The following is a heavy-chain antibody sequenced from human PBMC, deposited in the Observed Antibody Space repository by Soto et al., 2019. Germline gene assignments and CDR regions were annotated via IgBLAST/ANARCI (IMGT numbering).Heavy chain of an antibody. D-gene: IGHD3-10*01. Sequence: QVQLQESGPGLVKPSQTLSLSCTVSGDSISSGDYYWSWIRQPPGKGLEWIGYIDYSGRTYYNPSLKSRVTISVDTPKNQLSPRLSSVTAADTAVYYCARDRRGRDGEFDFWGQGTLVTVSS. CDR2: IDYSGRT. J-gene: IGHJ4*02. CDR3: ARDRRGRDGEFDF. V-gene: IGHV4-30-4*01. CDR1: GDSISSGDYY.